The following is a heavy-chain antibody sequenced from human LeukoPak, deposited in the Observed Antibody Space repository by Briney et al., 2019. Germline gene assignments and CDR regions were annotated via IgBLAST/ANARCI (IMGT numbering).Heavy chain of an antibody. CDR2: IYSGGST. Sequence: GGSLRLSCAASGFTVSSNYMSWVRQAPGKGLEWVSVIYSGGSTYYADSVKGRFTISRDNSKNTLYLQMNSLRAEDTAVYYCAKSRWDGYSSSFDYWGQGTLVTVSS. D-gene: IGHD5-18*01. CDR3: AKSRWDGYSSSFDY. CDR1: GFTVSSNY. V-gene: IGHV3-66*01. J-gene: IGHJ4*02.